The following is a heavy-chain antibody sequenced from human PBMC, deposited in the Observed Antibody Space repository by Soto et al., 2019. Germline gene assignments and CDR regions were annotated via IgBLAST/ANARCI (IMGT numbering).Heavy chain of an antibody. CDR3: ARVGYYYDSSGSYDVFDI. Sequence: SVKVSCKASGGTFSSYAISWVRQAPGQGLEWMGGIIPIFGTANYAQKFQGRVTITADKSTSTAYMELSSLRSEDTAVYYCARVGYYYDSSGSYDVFDIGGQGTMVTVS. J-gene: IGHJ3*02. D-gene: IGHD3-22*01. CDR2: IIPIFGTA. V-gene: IGHV1-69*06. CDR1: GGTFSSYA.